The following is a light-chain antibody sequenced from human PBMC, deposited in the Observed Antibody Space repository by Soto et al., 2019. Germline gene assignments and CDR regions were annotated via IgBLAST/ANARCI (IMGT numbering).Light chain of an antibody. CDR1: SSDVGGYNY. CDR3: SSYAGSNNPPYV. V-gene: IGLV2-8*01. CDR2: EVS. J-gene: IGLJ1*01. Sequence: SAPTPPPSPSGSPGQSVTLSCTGTSSDVGGYNYVSWYQQHPGKAPKLMIYEVSKRPSGVPDRFSGSKSGNTASLTVSGLQAEDEAGYYCSSYAGSNNPPYVFGTGTKVTVL.